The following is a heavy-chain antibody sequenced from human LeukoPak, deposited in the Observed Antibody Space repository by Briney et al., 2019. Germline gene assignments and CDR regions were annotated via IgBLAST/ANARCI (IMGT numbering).Heavy chain of an antibody. Sequence: SETLSLTCAVSDYSISSGYYWGWIRQPPGKGLEWIGSIYHSGSTYYNPSLKSRVTISVDTSKNQFSLKLTSVTAADTAVYYCARHDDYTPFDIWGQGTMVTVSS. D-gene: IGHD4-11*01. J-gene: IGHJ3*02. V-gene: IGHV4-38-2*01. CDR2: IYHSGST. CDR3: ARHDDYTPFDI. CDR1: DYSISSGYY.